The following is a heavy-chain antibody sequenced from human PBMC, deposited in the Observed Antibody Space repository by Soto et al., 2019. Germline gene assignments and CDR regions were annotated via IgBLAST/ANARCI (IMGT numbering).Heavy chain of an antibody. D-gene: IGHD1-7*01. Sequence: VSWKECSAAESGSAVSWGIQAARQGVEWMGGIIPIFGTANYAQKFQGRVTITADKSTSTAYMELSSLRSEDTAVYHCARDLPGTGGAAYYYAIDLCVQGTTV. V-gene: IGHV1-69*06. CDR1: SAAESGSA. CDR2: IIPIFGTA. J-gene: IGHJ6*02. CDR3: ARDLPGTGGAAYYYAIDL.